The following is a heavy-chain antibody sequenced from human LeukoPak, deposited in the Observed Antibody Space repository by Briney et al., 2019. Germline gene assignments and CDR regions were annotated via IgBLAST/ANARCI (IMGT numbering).Heavy chain of an antibody. J-gene: IGHJ4*02. D-gene: IGHD3-10*01. CDR3: ARVRDGSGSYYPFDY. CDR1: GYIFTGYY. Sequence: GASVKVSCKASGYIFTGYYMHWVRQAPGQGLEWMGWINPNSGGTNYAQKFQGRVTMTRDTSISTAYMELSRLRSDDTAVYYCARVRDGSGSYYPFDYWGQGTLVTVSS. CDR2: INPNSGGT. V-gene: IGHV1-2*02.